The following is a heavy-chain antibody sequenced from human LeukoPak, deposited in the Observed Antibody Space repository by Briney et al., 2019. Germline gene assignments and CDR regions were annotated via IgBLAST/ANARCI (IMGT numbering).Heavy chain of an antibody. D-gene: IGHD3-10*01. Sequence: PRGSLRLSCAASGFTVSSNYMSWVRQAPGKGLEWVSVIYSGGSTYYADSVKGRFTISRDNSKNTLYLQMNSLRAEDTAVYYCAINSYGSGSYDYWGQGTLVTVSS. CDR2: IYSGGST. CDR1: GFTVSSNY. J-gene: IGHJ4*02. V-gene: IGHV3-53*01. CDR3: AINSYGSGSYDY.